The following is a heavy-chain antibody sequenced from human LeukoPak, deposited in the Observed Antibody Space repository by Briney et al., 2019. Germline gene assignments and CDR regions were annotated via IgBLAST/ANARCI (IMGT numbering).Heavy chain of an antibody. J-gene: IGHJ6*03. D-gene: IGHD2/OR15-2a*01. CDR2: IYYSGST. V-gene: IGHV4-39*01. CDR3: ARLYPHYYYYYMDV. Sequence: SETLSLTCTLSGGSISSSSYYWGWIRQHPGKGLEWIGSIYYSGSTYYNPSLKSRVTISVDTSKNQFSLKLSSVTAADTAVYYCARLYPHYYYYYMDVWGKGTTVTVSS. CDR1: GGSISSSSYY.